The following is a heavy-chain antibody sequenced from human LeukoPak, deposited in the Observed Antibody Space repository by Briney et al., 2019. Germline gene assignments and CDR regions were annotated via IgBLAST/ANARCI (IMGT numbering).Heavy chain of an antibody. V-gene: IGHV4-59*01. Sequence: SETLSLTCTVSGGSISSYYWSWIRQPPGKGLEWIGYIYYSESTNYNPSLKSRVTISVDTSKNQFSLKLSSVTAADTAVYYCARGSGWPYYFDYWGQGTLVTVSS. CDR1: GGSISSYY. CDR2: IYYSEST. CDR3: ARGSGWPYYFDY. D-gene: IGHD6-19*01. J-gene: IGHJ4*02.